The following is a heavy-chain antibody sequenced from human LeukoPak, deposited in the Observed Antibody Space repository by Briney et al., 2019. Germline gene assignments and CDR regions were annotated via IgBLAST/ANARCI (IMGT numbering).Heavy chain of an antibody. V-gene: IGHV3-9*01. Sequence: WIRQPPGKGLEWVSGISWNSNSIDYADSVKGRFTISRDNAKNSLYLQMNSLRAEDTALYYCARHRGNNYGHLDYWGQGTLVTVSA. CDR2: ISWNSNSI. D-gene: IGHD5-18*01. J-gene: IGHJ4*02. CDR3: ARHRGNNYGHLDY.